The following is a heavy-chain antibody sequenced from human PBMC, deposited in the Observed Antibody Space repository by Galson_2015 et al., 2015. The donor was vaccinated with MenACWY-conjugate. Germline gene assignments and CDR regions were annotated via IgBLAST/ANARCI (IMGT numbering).Heavy chain of an antibody. CDR2: IGWEDEN. D-gene: IGHD4-23*01. CDR3: ARTTNGNYFYYYYMDG. CDR1: GFSLRTGGMC. V-gene: IGHV2-70*01. J-gene: IGHJ6*03. Sequence: PALVTPSPPLTLPCSFSGFSLRTGGMCVSWIRQPPGKALEWLALIGWEDENYYRPFLKNRLPISQANYKHQVVRTMTNMDPMDTASYYCARTTNGNYFYYYYMDGWGKGTTVTVS.